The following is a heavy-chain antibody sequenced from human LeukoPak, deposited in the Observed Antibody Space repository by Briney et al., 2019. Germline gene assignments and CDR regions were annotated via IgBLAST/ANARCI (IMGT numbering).Heavy chain of an antibody. Sequence: TGGSLRLSCAASGSTVSSDYMSWVRQAPGKGLEWVSIIYSGGSTYYADSVKGRCNISRDNSKNTLYLQMKSLRAEDTGVYYCARDPGGYSGSSRFDPWGEGTLVTVSS. D-gene: IGHD1-26*01. J-gene: IGHJ5*02. CDR2: IYSGGST. CDR3: ARDPGGYSGSSRFDP. CDR1: GSTVSSDY. V-gene: IGHV3-66*01.